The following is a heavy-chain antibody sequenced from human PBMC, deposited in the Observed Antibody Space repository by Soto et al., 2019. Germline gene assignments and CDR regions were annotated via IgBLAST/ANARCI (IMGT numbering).Heavy chain of an antibody. CDR2: ISYDGSNK. V-gene: IGHV3-30*18. Sequence: PGGSLRLSCAASGFTFSSYGMHWVRQAPGKGLEWVAVISYDGSNKYYADSVKGRFTISRDNSKNTLYLQMNSLRAEDTAVYYCAKDKSDCSGGSCYLIQHWGQGTLVTVSS. D-gene: IGHD2-15*01. CDR1: GFTFSSYG. J-gene: IGHJ1*01. CDR3: AKDKSDCSGGSCYLIQH.